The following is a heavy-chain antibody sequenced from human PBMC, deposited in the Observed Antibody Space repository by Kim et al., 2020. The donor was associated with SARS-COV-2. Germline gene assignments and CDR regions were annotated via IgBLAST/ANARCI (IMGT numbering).Heavy chain of an antibody. Sequence: SETLSLTCSVSGGPISSYSWSWIRQPPGKGLEWIGDTYYSGSTNYNPSLKSRVTISVDTSKNQFPLKLSSVTAADTAVYYCARDNIGYCTSTSCSLHFDYWGKGTLVTVSS. V-gene: IGHV4-59*01. D-gene: IGHD2-2*01. CDR2: TYYSGST. CDR3: ARDNIGYCTSTSCSLHFDY. J-gene: IGHJ4*02. CDR1: GGPISSYS.